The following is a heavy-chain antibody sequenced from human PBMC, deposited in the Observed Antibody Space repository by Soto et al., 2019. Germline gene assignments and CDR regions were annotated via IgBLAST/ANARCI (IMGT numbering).Heavy chain of an antibody. D-gene: IGHD4-4*01. J-gene: IGHJ6*02. V-gene: IGHV5-51*01. CDR2: IYPGDSDT. CDR1: GYTFTDYW. CDR3: ARHISNFRYYYYATDV. Sequence: GESLKISCKGSGYTFTDYWIGWVRQLPGKGLEWMGIIYPGDSDTRYSPSFQGHVTITVDKSTSTAYLQWNTLKASDTAMYYRARHISNFRYYYYATDVWGQGTTVT.